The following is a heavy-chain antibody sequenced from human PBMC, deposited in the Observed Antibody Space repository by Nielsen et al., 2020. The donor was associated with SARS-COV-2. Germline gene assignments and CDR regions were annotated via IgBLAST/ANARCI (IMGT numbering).Heavy chain of an antibody. CDR3: TRDLGISVAGPQGDY. Sequence: GGSLRLSCAASGFTFSSYDMHWVRQATGKGLEWVSAIGTAGDTYYPGSVKGRFTISRENAKNSLYLQMNSLRAEDTAVYYCTRDLGISVAGPQGDYWGQGTLVTVSS. CDR1: GFTFSSYD. V-gene: IGHV3-13*04. D-gene: IGHD6-13*01. CDR2: IGTAGDT. J-gene: IGHJ4*02.